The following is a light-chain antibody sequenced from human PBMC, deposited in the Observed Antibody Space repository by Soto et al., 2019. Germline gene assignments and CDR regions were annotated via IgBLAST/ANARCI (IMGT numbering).Light chain of an antibody. CDR1: SSDV. CDR3: CSYAGRSTFRYV. Sequence: QSALTQRASVSGSPGQSITISCTGTSSDVSWYQQHPGKVPKLIIYAGTERPSGVSNRFSGSKSGNTASLTISGLQAEDEADYYCCSYAGRSTFRYVFAPGTKLTVL. V-gene: IGLV2-23*03. CDR2: AGT. J-gene: IGLJ1*01.